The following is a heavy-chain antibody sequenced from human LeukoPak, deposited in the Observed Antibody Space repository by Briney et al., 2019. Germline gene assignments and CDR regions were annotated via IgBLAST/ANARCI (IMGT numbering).Heavy chain of an antibody. CDR1: GGSLSGYY. V-gene: IGHV4-34*01. CDR3: ARDAWNSYNWFDP. J-gene: IGHJ5*02. CDR2: INHSGST. D-gene: IGHD1-7*01. Sequence: PSETLSLTCAVYGGSLSGYYWSWIRQPPGKGLEWIGEINHSGSTNYNPSLKSRVTISVDTSKNQFSLKLSSVTAADTAVYYCARDAWNSYNWFDPWGQGTLVTVSS.